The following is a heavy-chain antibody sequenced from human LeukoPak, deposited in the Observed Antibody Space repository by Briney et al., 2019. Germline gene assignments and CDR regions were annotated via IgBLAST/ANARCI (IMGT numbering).Heavy chain of an antibody. CDR2: IYSGGST. CDR3: ATAGNYRFDY. D-gene: IGHD1-7*01. V-gene: IGHV3-53*01. J-gene: IGHJ4*02. CDR1: GFTVSGDY. Sequence: GGSLRLSCAVSGFTVSGDYMSWVRQAPGKGLEWVSVIYSGGSTYYADSVKGRFTISRDNAKNTLYLQMDSLRADDTAVYYCATAGNYRFDYWGQGTLVTVSS.